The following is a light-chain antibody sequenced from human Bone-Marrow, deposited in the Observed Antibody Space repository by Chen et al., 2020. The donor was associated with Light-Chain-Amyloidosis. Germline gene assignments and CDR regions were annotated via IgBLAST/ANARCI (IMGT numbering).Light chain of an antibody. J-gene: IGLJ1*01. V-gene: IGLV2-14*01. Sequence: QSALTQPASVSGSPGQSITISCTGTSSDVGGDNHVSWYQQHPDKAPKIMIYEVTNRPSWVPDRFSGSKSDNTASLTISGLQTEDVADYFCSSYTITNTLVFGSGTRVTVL. CDR3: SSYTITNTLV. CDR2: EVT. CDR1: SSDVGGDNH.